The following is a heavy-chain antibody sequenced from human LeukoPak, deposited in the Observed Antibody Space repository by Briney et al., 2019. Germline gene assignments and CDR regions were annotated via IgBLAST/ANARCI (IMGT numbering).Heavy chain of an antibody. CDR1: GGSFSGYY. V-gene: IGHV4-34*01. J-gene: IGHJ5*02. D-gene: IGHD3-10*01. CDR3: ARGHNPRISMVRGSNWFDP. CDR2: INRSGST. Sequence: PSETLSLTCAVYGGSFSGYYWSWIRQPPGKGLEWIGEINRSGSTNYNPSLKSRVTISVDTSKNQFSLNLSSVTAADTAVYYCARGHNPRISMVRGSNWFDPWGQGTLVTVSS.